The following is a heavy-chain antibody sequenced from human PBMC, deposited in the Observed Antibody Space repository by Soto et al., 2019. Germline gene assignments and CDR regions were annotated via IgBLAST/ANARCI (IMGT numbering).Heavy chain of an antibody. Sequence: SETLSLTCTVSGGSISSAAYCWSWIRQSPDKGLEWIGHIYDGGTTYSSPSLKGRVTISADTSETQFSLKLSSVSAADTAVYDCARGPSRDKMDYWDQGIQVTISS. CDR1: GGSISSAAYC. CDR2: IYDGGTT. CDR3: ARGPSRDKMDY. V-gene: IGHV4-30-4*01. J-gene: IGHJ4*02.